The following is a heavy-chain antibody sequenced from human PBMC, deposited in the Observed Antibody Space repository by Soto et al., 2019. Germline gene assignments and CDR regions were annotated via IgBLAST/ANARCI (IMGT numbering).Heavy chain of an antibody. J-gene: IGHJ4*02. CDR2: ISYDGSNK. D-gene: IGHD1-26*01. CDR3: AKDSPVSGNYQDLDY. CDR1: GFTFSSYT. V-gene: IGHV3-30-3*01. Sequence: GGSLRLSCAASGFTFSSYTMHWVRQAPGKGLEWVAVISYDGSNKYYADSVKGRFTISRDNSKNTLYLQMNSLTDADTAVYYCAKDSPVSGNYQDLDYWGPGTLVTVSS.